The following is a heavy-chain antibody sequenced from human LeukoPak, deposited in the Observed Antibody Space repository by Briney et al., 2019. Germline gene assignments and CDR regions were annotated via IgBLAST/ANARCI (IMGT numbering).Heavy chain of an antibody. J-gene: IGHJ4*02. Sequence: GGSLRLSCAASGFTVSTNYMAWVRQAPGKGLEWVSVIYSGGTTYYADSVKGRFSISRDNSKNTLYLQMNSLRAEDTAVYYCARYDYGRSGFDYWGQGTLVTVSS. CDR3: ARYDYGRSGFDY. V-gene: IGHV3-66*01. CDR1: GFTVSTNY. D-gene: IGHD5-12*01. CDR2: IYSGGTT.